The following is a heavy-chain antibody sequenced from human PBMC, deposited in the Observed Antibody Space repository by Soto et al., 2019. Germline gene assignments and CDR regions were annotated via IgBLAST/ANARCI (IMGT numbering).Heavy chain of an antibody. V-gene: IGHV1-3*01. J-gene: IGHJ6*02. CDR3: ERIRFLDWLFPGGNYYGMDV. D-gene: IGHD3-3*01. CDR2: INAGNGNT. Sequence: ASVKVSCKASGYTFTSYAMHWVRQAPGQRLEWMGWINAGNGNTKYSQEFQGRVTITRDTSASTAYMELSSLRSEDTAVYYCERIRFLDWLFPGGNYYGMDVWGQGTTVTVSS. CDR1: GYTFTSYA.